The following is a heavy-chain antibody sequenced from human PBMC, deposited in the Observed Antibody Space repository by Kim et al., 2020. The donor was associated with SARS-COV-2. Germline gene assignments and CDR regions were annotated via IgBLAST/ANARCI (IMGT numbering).Heavy chain of an antibody. D-gene: IGHD3-3*01. CDR1: GFIFSTYW. Sequence: GGSLRLSCAASGFIFSTYWMSWVRQAPGKGLEWVAIVKQDGSEAYYVDSVRGRFTASRDNAKDLLFLHLSSLWAEDTAVYYGVRDDANVFWTAPRLYYW. J-gene: IGHJ2*01. V-gene: IGHV3-7*01. CDR2: VKQDGSEA. CDR3: VRDDANVFWTAPRLYYW.